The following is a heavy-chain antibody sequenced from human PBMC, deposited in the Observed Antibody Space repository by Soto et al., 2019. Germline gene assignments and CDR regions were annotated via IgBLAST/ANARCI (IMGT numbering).Heavy chain of an antibody. J-gene: IGHJ4*02. CDR1: GYTLTELS. CDR3: ATNTFCSGGSCLFY. CDR2: FDPEDGET. V-gene: IGHV1-24*01. Sequence: ASVKVSCKVSGYTLTELSMHWVRQAPGKGLEWMGGFDPEDGETIYAQKFQGRVTMTEDTSTDTAYMELSSLRSEDTAVYYCATNTFCSGGSCLFYWGQGTLVTVSS. D-gene: IGHD2-15*01.